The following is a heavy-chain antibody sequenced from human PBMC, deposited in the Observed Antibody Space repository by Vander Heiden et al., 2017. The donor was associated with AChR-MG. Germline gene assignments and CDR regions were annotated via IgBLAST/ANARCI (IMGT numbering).Heavy chain of an antibody. Sequence: EVQLVESGGGLVKPGGSLRLSCAASGFTFSNYAMHWVRQAPGKGLEWVSSISSSSTYIYYADSGKGRFTISRDNAKNSLYLQMSSLRADDTAVYYCARIFCSGGSCYSDGDYWGQGTLVTVSS. D-gene: IGHD2-15*01. CDR1: GFTFSNYA. V-gene: IGHV3-21*04. CDR3: ARIFCSGGSCYSDGDY. CDR2: ISSSSTYI. J-gene: IGHJ4*02.